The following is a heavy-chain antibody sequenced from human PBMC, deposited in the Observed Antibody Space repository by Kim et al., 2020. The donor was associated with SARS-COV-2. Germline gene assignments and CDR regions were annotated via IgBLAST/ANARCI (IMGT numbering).Heavy chain of an antibody. CDR1: GFTFSSYA. CDR3: AREGIQLWGMDV. Sequence: GGSLRLSCAASGFTFSSYAMHWVRQAPGKGLEWVAVISYDGSNKYYADSVKGRFTISRDNSKNTLYLQMNSLRAEDTAVYYCAREGIQLWGMDVWGQGTTVTVSS. D-gene: IGHD5-18*01. V-gene: IGHV3-30*04. J-gene: IGHJ6*02. CDR2: ISYDGSNK.